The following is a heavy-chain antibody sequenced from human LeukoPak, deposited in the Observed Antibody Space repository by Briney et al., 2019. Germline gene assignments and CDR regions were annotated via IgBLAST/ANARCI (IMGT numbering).Heavy chain of an antibody. CDR3: ARVNPLLLWFGELFSG. Sequence: AYNGNTNYAQKLQGRVTMPTDTSTSTAYMELRSLRSDDTAVYYCARVNPLLLWFGELFSGWGQGTLVTVSS. J-gene: IGHJ4*02. D-gene: IGHD3-10*01. CDR2: AYNGNT. V-gene: IGHV1-18*01.